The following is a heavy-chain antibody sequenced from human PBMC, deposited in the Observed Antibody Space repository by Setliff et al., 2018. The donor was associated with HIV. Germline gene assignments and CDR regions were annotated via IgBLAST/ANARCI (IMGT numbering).Heavy chain of an antibody. Sequence: ASVKVSCKASGYSFTDYYIHWVRQAPGQGLEWMGWINPKSDGTNYAQKFQGWITMTRDTSISTAYMELSRLRSDDTAVYYCAKMRGAALNNDGFDIWGQGTLVTVSS. CDR1: GYSFTDYY. CDR2: INPKSDGT. CDR3: AKMRGAALNNDGFDI. D-gene: IGHD3-10*01. J-gene: IGHJ3*02. V-gene: IGHV1-2*04.